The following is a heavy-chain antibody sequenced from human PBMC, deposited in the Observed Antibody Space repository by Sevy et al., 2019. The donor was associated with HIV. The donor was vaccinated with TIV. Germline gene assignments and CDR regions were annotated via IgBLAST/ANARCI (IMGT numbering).Heavy chain of an antibody. CDR3: AKALGARGYCSGGSCYTFDY. Sequence: GGSVRLSCAASGFTFSSYAMSWVRQAPGKGLEWVSAISGSGASTYYADSGKGRFTISRDNSKNTLYLQMNSLRAEDTAVYYCAKALGARGYCSGGSCYTFDYWGQGTLVTVSS. CDR1: GFTFSSYA. D-gene: IGHD2-15*01. J-gene: IGHJ4*02. CDR2: ISGSGAST. V-gene: IGHV3-23*01.